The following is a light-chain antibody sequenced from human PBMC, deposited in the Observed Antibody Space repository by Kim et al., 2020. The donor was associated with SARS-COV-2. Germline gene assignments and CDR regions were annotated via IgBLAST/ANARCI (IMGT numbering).Light chain of an antibody. CDR2: TAS. Sequence: WSPGERATLSCRASQSVRSNYLAGYQQKPGKAPRLLIYTASTRATGIPDRFSGSGSETYFTLTISRLEPEDFAVYYCQQYGDPTRTCGQGTKVEI. CDR1: QSVRSNY. J-gene: IGKJ1*01. V-gene: IGKV3-20*01. CDR3: QQYGDPTRT.